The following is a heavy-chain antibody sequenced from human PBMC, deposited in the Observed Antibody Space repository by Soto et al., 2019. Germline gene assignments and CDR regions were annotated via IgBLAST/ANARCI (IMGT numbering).Heavy chain of an antibody. Sequence: QVQLQESGPGLVKPSETLSLTCTVSGGSITGYYWTWIRQPPGKGLEWIGYVFYKGNTNYNPSLTSRVTISVDTSANQFSLRLSSVTAADTVVYYCARSGDSFGFTDYWGQGTLVTVSS. CDR1: GGSITGYY. V-gene: IGHV4-59*01. CDR3: ARSGDSFGFTDY. CDR2: VFYKGNT. J-gene: IGHJ4*02. D-gene: IGHD5-18*01.